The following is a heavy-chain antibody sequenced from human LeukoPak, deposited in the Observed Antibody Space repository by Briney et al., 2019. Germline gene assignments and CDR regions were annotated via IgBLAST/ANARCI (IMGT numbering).Heavy chain of an antibody. J-gene: IGHJ6*03. D-gene: IGHD2-2*01. CDR2: IYTSGST. CDR3: ARDPLGAVVPAASRYYYYYMDV. Sequence: SETLSLTCTVSGGSISSGSYYWSWIRQPAGKGLEWIGRIYTSGSTNYNPSLKSRVTMSVDTSKNQFSLKLSSVTAADTAVYYCARDPLGAVVPAASRYYYYYMDVWGKGTTVTVSS. CDR1: GGSISSGSYY. V-gene: IGHV4-61*02.